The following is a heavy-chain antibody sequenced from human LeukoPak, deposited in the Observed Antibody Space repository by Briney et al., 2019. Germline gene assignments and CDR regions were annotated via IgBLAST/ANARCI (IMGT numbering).Heavy chain of an antibody. J-gene: IGHJ4*02. Sequence: GASVKLSCEASGYTFTNYAMNWVRQAPGKGLEWMGDIIPILGTTNHAQKFQGRFTITGDESTTTAYMEVSSLRSEDTAVYFCARTHSNGGTGEFDYWGQGTQVVVSS. CDR2: IIPILGTT. CDR3: ARTHSNGGTGEFDY. CDR1: GYTFTNYA. D-gene: IGHD5-18*01. V-gene: IGHV1-69*13.